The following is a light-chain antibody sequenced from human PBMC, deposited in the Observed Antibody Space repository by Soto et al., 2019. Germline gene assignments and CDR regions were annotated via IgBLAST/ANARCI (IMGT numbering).Light chain of an antibody. CDR2: GNS. J-gene: IGLJ1*01. CDR1: TSNIGAGYD. CDR3: SSYTSRSTLYV. Sequence: QSVLTQPPSVSGAPGQRVTISCTGSTSNIGAGYDVHWYQQLPGTAPKLLIYGNSNRPSGVSDRFSGSKSGNTASLTISGLQADDEGYYYCSSYTSRSTLYVFGTGTKLTVL. V-gene: IGLV1-40*01.